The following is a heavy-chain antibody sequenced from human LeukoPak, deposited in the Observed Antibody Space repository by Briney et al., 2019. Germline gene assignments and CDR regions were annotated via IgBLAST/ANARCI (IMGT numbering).Heavy chain of an antibody. V-gene: IGHV3-23*01. Sequence: GGSLRLSCAASGFTFSSYAMSWVRQAPGKGLEWVSAISGSGGSTYYADSVKGRVTISRDNSKNTLYLQMNSLRAEDTAVYYCTKDPGSSWYLLHDYWGQGTLVTVSS. J-gene: IGHJ4*02. CDR3: TKDPGSSWYLLHDY. CDR1: GFTFSSYA. D-gene: IGHD6-13*01. CDR2: ISGSGGST.